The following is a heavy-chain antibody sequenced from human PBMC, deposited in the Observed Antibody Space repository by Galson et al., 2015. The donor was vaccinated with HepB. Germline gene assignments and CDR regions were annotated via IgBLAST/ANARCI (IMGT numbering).Heavy chain of an antibody. CDR3: AREGDSGWGYYYYGMDV. Sequence: SLRLSCAASGFTFSSYAMHWVRQAPGKGLEWVAVISYDGSNKYYADSVKGRFTISRDNSKNTLYLQMNSLRAEDTAVYYCAREGDSGWGYYYYGMDVWGQGTTVTVSS. J-gene: IGHJ6*02. V-gene: IGHV3-30*04. CDR1: GFTFSSYA. CDR2: ISYDGSNK. D-gene: IGHD6-19*01.